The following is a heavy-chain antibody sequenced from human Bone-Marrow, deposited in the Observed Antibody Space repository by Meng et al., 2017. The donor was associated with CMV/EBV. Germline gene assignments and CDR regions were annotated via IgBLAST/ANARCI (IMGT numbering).Heavy chain of an antibody. Sequence: GEYLKISCAASGFTFSSYAMHWVRQAPGKGLEWVAVISYDGSNKYYADSVKGRFTISRDNPKNTLYLQMNSLRAEDTAVYYCARQQGDCSSTSCYLYFYYGMDVWGQGTTVTVSS. V-gene: IGHV3-30-3*01. CDR3: ARQQGDCSSTSCYLYFYYGMDV. J-gene: IGHJ6*02. D-gene: IGHD2-2*01. CDR1: GFTFSSYA. CDR2: ISYDGSNK.